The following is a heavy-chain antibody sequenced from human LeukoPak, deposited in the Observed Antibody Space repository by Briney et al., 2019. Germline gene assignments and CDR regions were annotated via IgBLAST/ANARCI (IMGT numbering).Heavy chain of an antibody. CDR3: AHSQVFSYGSFHDAYDI. D-gene: IGHD5-18*01. Sequence: SGPTLFHATHPLTLTCSLSGVALGSSGEGVGWIRQPPGKALEWLSIIYWDDDSRYSPSLTTRLSIATDTSKLQVVLTLTNIDSVDTATYYCAHSQVFSYGSFHDAYDIWGRGMLVTVSS. V-gene: IGHV2-5*02. J-gene: IGHJ3*02. CDR1: GVALGSSGEG. CDR2: IYWDDDS.